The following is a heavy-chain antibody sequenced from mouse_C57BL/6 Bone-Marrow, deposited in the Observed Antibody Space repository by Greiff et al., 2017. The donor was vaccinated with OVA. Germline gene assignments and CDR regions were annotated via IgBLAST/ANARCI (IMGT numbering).Heavy chain of an antibody. D-gene: IGHD1-1*01. CDR3: ARLVYYYGSTSYYFDY. CDR2: IDPSDSYT. Sequence: VQLQQSGAELVMPGASVKLSCKASGYTFTSYWMHWVKQRPGQGLEWIGEIDPSDSYTNYNQKFKGKSTLTVDKSSSTAYMQLSSLTSEDSAVYYCARLVYYYGSTSYYFDYWGQGTTLTVSS. V-gene: IGHV1-69*01. CDR1: GYTFTSYW. J-gene: IGHJ2*01.